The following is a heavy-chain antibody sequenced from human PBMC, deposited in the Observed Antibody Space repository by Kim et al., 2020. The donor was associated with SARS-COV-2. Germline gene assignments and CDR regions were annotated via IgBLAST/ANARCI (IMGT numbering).Heavy chain of an antibody. Sequence: GGSLRLSCAASGFTFSSYWMSSVRQAPGKGLEWVANIKQDGSEKYYVDSVKGRFTISRDNAKNSLYLQMNSLRAEDTAVYYCARDREYYYDSSGPYGMDVWGQGTTVTVSS. J-gene: IGHJ6*02. V-gene: IGHV3-7*03. CDR3: ARDREYYYDSSGPYGMDV. CDR1: GFTFSSYW. D-gene: IGHD3-22*01. CDR2: IKQDGSEK.